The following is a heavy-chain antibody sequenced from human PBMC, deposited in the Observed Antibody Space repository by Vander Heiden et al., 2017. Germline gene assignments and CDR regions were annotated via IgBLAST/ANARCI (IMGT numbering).Heavy chain of an antibody. CDR1: GGSIRRGYYH. CDR2: MYY. Sequence: QVQLQESGPGLVKPSQTVSLTCTVPGGSIRRGYYHWSWIRQPPGKGLEWIAYMYYSRVTISVDTSKNQFSLKLSSVTAADTAVYYCAGWNLGYCSSTSCPADNGMDVWGQGTTVTVSS. J-gene: IGHJ6*02. D-gene: IGHD2-2*01. CDR3: AGWNLGYCSSTSCPADNGMDV. V-gene: IGHV4-30-4*01.